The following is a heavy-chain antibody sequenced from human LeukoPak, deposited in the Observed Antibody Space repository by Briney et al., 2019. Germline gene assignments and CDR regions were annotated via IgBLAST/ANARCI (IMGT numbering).Heavy chain of an antibody. CDR2: IDPSDSYT. CDR1: GYSFTSYW. Sequence: PGASLQISSKGSGYSFTSYWISWVRRMPGKGLEWMGRIDPSDSYTNYSPSFQGHVTISADKSISTAYLQWSSLKASDTAMYYCARLFVDTAMGTADFGYWGQGTLVTVSS. V-gene: IGHV5-10-1*01. D-gene: IGHD5-18*01. CDR3: ARLFVDTAMGTADFGY. J-gene: IGHJ4*02.